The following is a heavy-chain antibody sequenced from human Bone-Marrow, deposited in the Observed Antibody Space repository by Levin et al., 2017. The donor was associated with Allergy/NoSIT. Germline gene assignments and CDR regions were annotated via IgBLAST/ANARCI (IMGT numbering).Heavy chain of an antibody. CDR2: ISAYNGNT. CDR3: ARADSSGSNWFDP. V-gene: IGHV1-18*01. Sequence: GGSLRLSCKASGYTFTSYGISWVRQAPGQGLEWMGWISAYNGNTNYAQKLQGRVTMTTDTSTSTAYMELRSLRSDDTAVYYCARADSSGSNWFDPWGQGTLVTVSS. CDR1: GYTFTSYG. D-gene: IGHD3-22*01. J-gene: IGHJ5*02.